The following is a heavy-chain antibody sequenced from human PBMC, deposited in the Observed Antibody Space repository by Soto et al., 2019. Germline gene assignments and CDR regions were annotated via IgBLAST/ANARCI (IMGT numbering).Heavy chain of an antibody. CDR2: INPNSGGT. CDR1: GYTFTDYY. D-gene: IGHD6-19*01. Sequence: ASVKVSCKASGYTFTDYYMHWVRQAPGQGLEWMGWINPNSGGTNYAQKFQGRVTMTRDTSISTAYMELNGLRSDDTAVYYCARDQSPSSGWPGMDVWGQGTTVTVS. V-gene: IGHV1-2*02. CDR3: ARDQSPSSGWPGMDV. J-gene: IGHJ6*02.